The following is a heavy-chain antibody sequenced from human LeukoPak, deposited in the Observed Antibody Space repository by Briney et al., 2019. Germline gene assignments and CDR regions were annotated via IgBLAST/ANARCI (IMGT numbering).Heavy chain of an antibody. CDR1: GGSISGGDYF. CDR2: IYDSGST. CDR3: GSYDYSGMDV. J-gene: IGHJ6*02. D-gene: IGHD3-16*01. V-gene: IGHV4-30-4*01. Sequence: PSETLSLTCTVSGGSISGGDYFWSWIRQPPGKGLEWIGYIYDSGSTNYNPSLKSRVTISVDTSKNQFSLKLNSVTAADTAVYFCGSYDYSGMDVWGQGTTVTVSS.